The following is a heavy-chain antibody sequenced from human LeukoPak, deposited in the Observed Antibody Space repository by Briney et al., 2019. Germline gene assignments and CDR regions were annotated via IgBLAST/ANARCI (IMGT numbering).Heavy chain of an antibody. J-gene: IGHJ4*02. CDR1: GYSFTSYW. V-gene: IGHV5-51*01. D-gene: IGHD5-24*01. CDR2: IYPGDSDT. CDR3: ARHTRDVEMATIWAPVDY. Sequence: EESLKIPCKGSGYSFTSYWIGWVRQMPGKGLEWMGIIYPGDSDTRYSPSFQGQVTISADKSISTAYLQWSSLKASDTAMYYCARHTRDVEMATIWAPVDYWGQGTLVTVSS.